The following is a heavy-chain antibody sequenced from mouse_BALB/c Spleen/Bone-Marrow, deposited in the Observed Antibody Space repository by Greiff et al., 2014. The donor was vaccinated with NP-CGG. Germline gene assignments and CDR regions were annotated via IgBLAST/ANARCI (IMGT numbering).Heavy chain of an antibody. V-gene: IGHV5-17*02. CDR2: ISSGSSNI. D-gene: IGHD4-1*01. J-gene: IGHJ2*01. Sequence: EVKVVESGGGLVQPGGSRKLSRAASGFTFSSFGMHWVRQAPERGLEWVAYISSGSSNIFYADTVKGRFTISRDNPKNTLFLQMTSLRSEDTAMYYCTRGGNWEDFDYWGQGTTLTVSS. CDR1: GFTFSSFG. CDR3: TRGGNWEDFDY.